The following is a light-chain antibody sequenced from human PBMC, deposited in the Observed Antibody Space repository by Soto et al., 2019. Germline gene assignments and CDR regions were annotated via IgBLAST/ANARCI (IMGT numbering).Light chain of an antibody. J-gene: IGKJ5*01. Sequence: EIVMTKSQATLSVSPGERATLSCRASQSVRGNLAWYQQRPGQSPRLLIYGASSRATGIPDRFSGSGSGTDFTLTISRLEPEDFAVYYCQQYGSSPPITGGQGTRREIK. CDR2: GAS. CDR3: QQYGSSPPIT. V-gene: IGKV3-20*01. CDR1: QSVRGN.